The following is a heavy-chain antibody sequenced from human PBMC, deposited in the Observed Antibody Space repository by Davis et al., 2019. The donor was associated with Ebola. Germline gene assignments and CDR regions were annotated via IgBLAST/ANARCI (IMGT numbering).Heavy chain of an antibody. Sequence: PSETLSLTCAVYGGSFSGYYWSWIRQPPGKGLEWIGEINHSGSTNYNPSLKSRVTISVDTSKNQFSLKLSSVTAADTAVYYCARGLSRRGWLQYWGQGTLVTVSS. CDR2: INHSGST. V-gene: IGHV4-34*01. CDR1: GGSFSGYY. CDR3: ARGLSRRGWLQY. J-gene: IGHJ4*02. D-gene: IGHD5-24*01.